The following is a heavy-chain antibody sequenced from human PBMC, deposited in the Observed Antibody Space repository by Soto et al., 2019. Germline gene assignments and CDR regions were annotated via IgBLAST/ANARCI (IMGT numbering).Heavy chain of an antibody. CDR1: GYTFTSYG. V-gene: IGHV1-18*04. CDR3: ARAPHDYYDSSGYSQGLDY. J-gene: IGHJ4*02. D-gene: IGHD3-22*01. Sequence: EASVKVSCKASGYTFTSYGISWVRQAPGQGLEWMGWISAYNGNTNYAQKLQGRVTMTTDTSTSTAYMELRSLRSDDTAVYYCARAPHDYYDSSGYSQGLDYWGQGTLVTVSS. CDR2: ISAYNGNT.